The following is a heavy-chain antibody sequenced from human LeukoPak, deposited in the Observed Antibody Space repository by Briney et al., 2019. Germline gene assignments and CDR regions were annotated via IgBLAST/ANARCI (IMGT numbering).Heavy chain of an antibody. Sequence: GGSLRLSCAASGFTFSTYGMSWVRQAPGKGLEWVSSISGSGGSTNYADSVKGRFTISRDNSKNTLNLQMNSLRGDDTAVYYCAKGFRNSDPWGRGTLVTVSS. CDR1: GFTFSTYG. V-gene: IGHV3-23*01. CDR2: ISGSGGST. J-gene: IGHJ2*01. D-gene: IGHD1-14*01. CDR3: AKGFRNSDP.